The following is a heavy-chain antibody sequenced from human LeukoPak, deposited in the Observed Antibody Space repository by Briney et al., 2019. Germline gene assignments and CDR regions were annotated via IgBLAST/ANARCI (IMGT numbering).Heavy chain of an antibody. CDR3: AARRDGYNSPFAP. CDR2: INPSGGST. Sequence: ASLKVSCKPSGYTFTSYYMHCVRQAPGQGLECMGIINPSGGSTSYAQKFQGRVTMTRDTSTSTVYMEQSSLRSEDTGVYYCAARRDGYNSPFAPWGEGTLVTVSS. V-gene: IGHV1-46*01. J-gene: IGHJ5*02. CDR1: GYTFTSYY. D-gene: IGHD5-18*01.